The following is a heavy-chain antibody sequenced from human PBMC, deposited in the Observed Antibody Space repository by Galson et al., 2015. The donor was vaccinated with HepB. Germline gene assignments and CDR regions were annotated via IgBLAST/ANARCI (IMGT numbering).Heavy chain of an antibody. V-gene: IGHV1-24*01. J-gene: IGHJ5*02. CDR3: ATDLLRFLEWLSS. D-gene: IGHD3-3*01. CDR2: FDPEDGGT. CDR1: GSTLTELS. Sequence: SVKVSCKVSGSTLTELSMHWVRQAPGKGLEWMGGFDPEDGGTIYAQKFQGRVTMTEDTSTDTAYMELSSLRSEDTAVYYCATDLLRFLEWLSSWGQGTLVTVSS.